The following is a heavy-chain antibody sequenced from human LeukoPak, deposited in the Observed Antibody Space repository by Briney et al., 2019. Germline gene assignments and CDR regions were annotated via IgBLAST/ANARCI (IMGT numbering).Heavy chain of an antibody. CDR2: ISHDGSYE. J-gene: IGHJ4*02. CDR1: GFTFSSFG. V-gene: IGHV3-30*18. CDR3: AKDGLWFGDLTYFDY. Sequence: GGSLRLSCAGSGFTFSSFGMHWVRQAPGKGLEWVAVISHDGSYEYYADSMKGRFTISRDTSKNTLYLQMNSLRAEDTVVYYCAKDGLWFGDLTYFDYWGQGVLVTVSS. D-gene: IGHD3-10*01.